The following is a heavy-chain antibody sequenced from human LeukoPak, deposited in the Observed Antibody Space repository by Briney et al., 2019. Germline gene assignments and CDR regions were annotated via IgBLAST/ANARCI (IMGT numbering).Heavy chain of an antibody. CDR3: ARDVFTTYDTGGGYFDY. D-gene: IGHD3-22*01. V-gene: IGHV3-33*01. Sequence: GGSLRLSCVVSGFTFSSYGMHWDRQAPGKGLEWVALIWYDGSNKYYADSVKGRFTISRDNSKNTLYLQMNSLRADDTAVYYCARDVFTTYDTGGGYFDYWAREPWSPSPQ. CDR2: IWYDGSNK. CDR1: GFTFSSYG. J-gene: IGHJ4*02.